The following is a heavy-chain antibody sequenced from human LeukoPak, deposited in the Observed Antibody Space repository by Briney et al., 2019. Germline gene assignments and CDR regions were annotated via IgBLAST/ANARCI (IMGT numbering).Heavy chain of an antibody. J-gene: IGHJ3*02. CDR3: ARDNPDSSGLDAFDI. CDR1: GFTFSSYA. V-gene: IGHV3-30-3*01. CDR2: ISYDGSNK. D-gene: IGHD3-22*01. Sequence: GGSLRLSCAASGFTFSSYAMHWVRQAPGKGLEWVAVISYDGSNKYYADSVKGRFTISRDNSKNTLYLQMNSLRAEDTAVYYCARDNPDSSGLDAFDIWGQGTMVTVSS.